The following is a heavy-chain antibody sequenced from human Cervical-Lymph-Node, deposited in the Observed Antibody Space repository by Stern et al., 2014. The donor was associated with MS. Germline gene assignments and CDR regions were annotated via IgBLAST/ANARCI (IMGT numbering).Heavy chain of an antibody. CDR2: IYYDGSNR. CDR1: GFPLSSSG. J-gene: IGHJ1*01. D-gene: IGHD4-23*01. V-gene: IGHV3-33*01. Sequence: VQLLQSGGGVDQPGRSLRLSCAASGFPLSSSGMHWVRQPPAKGLEWLAIIYYDGSNRYYADSVKGRFTISRDNSKNTLYLQMNSLRAEDTAVYYCAREGGNTAEYFQHWGQGTLVTVSS. CDR3: AREGGNTAEYFQH.